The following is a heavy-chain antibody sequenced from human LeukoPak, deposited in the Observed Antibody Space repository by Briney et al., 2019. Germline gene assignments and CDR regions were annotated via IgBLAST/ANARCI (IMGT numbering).Heavy chain of an antibody. CDR1: GFTVSSNY. Sequence: GGSLRLSCAASGFTVSSNYMSWVRQAPGKGLEWVSVIYSGGSTYYADSVKGRFTISRDNSKNTLYLQMSSLRAEDTAVYYCARDRDCSGGSCYGYWGQGTLVTVSS. CDR2: IYSGGST. J-gene: IGHJ4*02. D-gene: IGHD2-15*01. V-gene: IGHV3-66*01. CDR3: ARDRDCSGGSCYGY.